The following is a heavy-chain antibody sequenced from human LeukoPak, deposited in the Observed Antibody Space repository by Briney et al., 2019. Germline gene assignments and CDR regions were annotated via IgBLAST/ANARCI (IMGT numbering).Heavy chain of an antibody. V-gene: IGHV4-34*01. CDR2: INHSGST. D-gene: IGHD4-17*01. CDR1: GGSFSGYY. CDR3: ARPLGDPNPHDAFDI. Sequence: SETLSLTCAVYGGSFSGYYWSWIRQPPGKGLEWIGEINHSGSTNYNPSLKSRVTISVDTSKNQFSLKLSSVTAADTAVYYCARPLGDPNPHDAFDIWGQGTMVTVSS. J-gene: IGHJ3*02.